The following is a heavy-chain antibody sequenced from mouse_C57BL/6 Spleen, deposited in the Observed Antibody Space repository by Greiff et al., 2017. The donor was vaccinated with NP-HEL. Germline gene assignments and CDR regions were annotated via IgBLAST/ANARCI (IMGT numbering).Heavy chain of an antibody. Sequence: EVQLQQSGPELVKPGASVKISCKASGYTFTDYYMNWVKQSHGKSLEWIGDINPNNGGTSYNQKFKGKATLTVDKSSSTAYMELRSLTSEDSAVYYCARPFYYGTYYCDYWGQGTTLTVSS. CDR2: INPNNGGT. D-gene: IGHD1-1*01. J-gene: IGHJ2*01. CDR1: GYTFTDYY. CDR3: ARPFYYGTYYCDY. V-gene: IGHV1-26*01.